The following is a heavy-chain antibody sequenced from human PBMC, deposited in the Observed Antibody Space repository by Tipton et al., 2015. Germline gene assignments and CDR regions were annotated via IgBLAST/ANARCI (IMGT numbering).Heavy chain of an antibody. Sequence: TLSLTCAVSAYSISSDYYWGWIRQPPGKGLEWIGSISHSGNTYYNPSLKSRVTMSRDTSKNQFSLKLTSVTAADTAVYYCARDICGGGSCLDYWGQGTLVTVSS. CDR2: ISHSGNT. D-gene: IGHD2-21*01. V-gene: IGHV4-38-2*02. J-gene: IGHJ4*02. CDR3: ARDICGGGSCLDY. CDR1: AYSISSDYY.